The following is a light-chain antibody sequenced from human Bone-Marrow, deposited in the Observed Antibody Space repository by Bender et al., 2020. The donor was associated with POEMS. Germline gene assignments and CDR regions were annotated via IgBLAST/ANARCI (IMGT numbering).Light chain of an antibody. CDR2: DVT. CDR3: SSYSSATTRVV. CDR1: SSDIGAYNF. Sequence: QSALTQPASMSGSPGQSITISCTGSSSDIGAYNFVSWFQQHPGKGPKLLIYDVTSRPSGVSNRFSGSQSGYTASLTISGLQAEDEADYYCSSYSSATTRVVFGGGTRLTVL. V-gene: IGLV2-14*03. J-gene: IGLJ2*01.